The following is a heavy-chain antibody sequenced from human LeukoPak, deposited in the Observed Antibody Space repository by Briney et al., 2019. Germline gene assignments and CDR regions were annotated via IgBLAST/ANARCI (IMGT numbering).Heavy chain of an antibody. V-gene: IGHV3-23*01. Sequence: GSLSLSCAASRFTFSSYAMRWVRHAPGKGLEWISTTSISFSDDNTYYADLGKGRFTTPRHNSNRTLYLLMNSLRAEETAVYYCAKDQYYYDSRSDYWGQGTLVTVSS. CDR2: TSISFSDDNT. J-gene: IGHJ4*02. CDR3: AKDQYYYDSRSDY. CDR1: RFTFSSYA. D-gene: IGHD3-22*01.